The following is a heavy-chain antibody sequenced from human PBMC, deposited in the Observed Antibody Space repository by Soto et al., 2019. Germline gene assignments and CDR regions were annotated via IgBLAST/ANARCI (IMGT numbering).Heavy chain of an antibody. CDR1: GFTFSSYG. CDR3: AKDLETYYDFWSGFDY. CDR2: ISYDGSNK. J-gene: IGHJ4*02. V-gene: IGHV3-30*18. D-gene: IGHD3-3*01. Sequence: QVQLVESGGGVVQPGRSLRLSCAASGFTFSSYGMHWVRQAPGKGLEWVAVISYDGSNKYYADSVKGRFTISRDNSKNTLYLQMNSLRAEDTAVYYCAKDLETYYDFWSGFDYWGQGTLVTVSS.